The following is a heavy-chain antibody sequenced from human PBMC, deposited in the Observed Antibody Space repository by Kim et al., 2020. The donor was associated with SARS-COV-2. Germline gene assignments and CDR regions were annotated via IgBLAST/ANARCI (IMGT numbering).Heavy chain of an antibody. CDR3: AYERDYFDY. CDR2: GST. V-gene: IGHV3-23*01. J-gene: IGHJ4*02. Sequence: GSTYYADSVKGRFTISRDNSKNTLYLQMNSLRAEDTAVYYCAYERDYFDYWGQGTLVTVSS.